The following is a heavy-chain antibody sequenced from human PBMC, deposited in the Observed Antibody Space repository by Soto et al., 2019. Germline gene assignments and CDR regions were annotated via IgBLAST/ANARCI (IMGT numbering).Heavy chain of an antibody. V-gene: IGHV4-39*01. D-gene: IGHD5-18*01. Sequence: LSLTCTVSGGSISSSSYYWGWIRQPPGKGLEWIGSIYYSGSTYYNPSLKSRVTISVDTSKNQFSLKLSSVTAADTAVYYCARLKVDTAFDYWGQGTLVTVSS. CDR1: GGSISSSSYY. CDR2: IYYSGST. J-gene: IGHJ4*02. CDR3: ARLKVDTAFDY.